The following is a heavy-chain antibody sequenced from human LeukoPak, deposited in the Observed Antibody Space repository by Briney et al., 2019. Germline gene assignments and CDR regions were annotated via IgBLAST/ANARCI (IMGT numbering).Heavy chain of an antibody. D-gene: IGHD6-19*01. Sequence: SGTLSLTCTVSGGSISSYYWSWIRQPAGKGLEWIGRIYTSGSTNYNPSLKSRVTMSVDTSKNQFSLKLSSVTAADTAVYYCAREAYSSGWYVVDYWGQGTLVTVSS. V-gene: IGHV4-4*07. J-gene: IGHJ4*02. CDR3: AREAYSSGWYVVDY. CDR2: IYTSGST. CDR1: GGSISSYY.